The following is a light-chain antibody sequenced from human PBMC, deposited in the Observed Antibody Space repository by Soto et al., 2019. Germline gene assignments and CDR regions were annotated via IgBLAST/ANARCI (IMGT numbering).Light chain of an antibody. CDR2: DAS. V-gene: IGKV1-5*01. J-gene: IGKJ1*01. Sequence: DIQMALYLSTLATTIGNRFTITCLASQRISSWLAWYQQKPGKAPKLLIYDASSLESGVPSRFSGSGSGTEFTLTISSLQPDDFATYYCQQYNSYPWTFGQGTKVDI. CDR1: QRISSW. CDR3: QQYNSYPWT.